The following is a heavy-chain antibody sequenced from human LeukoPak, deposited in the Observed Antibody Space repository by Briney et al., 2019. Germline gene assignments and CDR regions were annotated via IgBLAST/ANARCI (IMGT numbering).Heavy chain of an antibody. CDR1: GFTFSNAW. CDR3: ASRRYYYGSGSGNDY. D-gene: IGHD3-10*01. V-gene: IGHV3-7*01. Sequence: GGSLRLSCAASGFTFSNAWMSWVRRAPGKGLEWVANIKQDGSEKYYVDSVKGRFTISRDNAKNSLYLQMNSLRAEDTAVYYCASRRYYYGSGSGNDYWGQGTLVTVSS. J-gene: IGHJ4*02. CDR2: IKQDGSEK.